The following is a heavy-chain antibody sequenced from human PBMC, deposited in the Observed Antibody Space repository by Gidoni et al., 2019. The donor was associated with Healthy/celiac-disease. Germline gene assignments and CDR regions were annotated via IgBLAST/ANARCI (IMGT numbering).Heavy chain of an antibody. CDR1: GYSFTSYW. J-gene: IGHJ4*02. CDR2: IYPGDSDT. Sequence: EVQLVQSGAEVKKPGESLKISCTGSGYSFTSYWIGWVRQMPGKGLEWMGIIYPGDSDTRYSPSFQGQVTISADKSISTAYLQWSSLKASDTAMYYCARTPVLRYFDWSYYFDYWGQGTLVTVSS. D-gene: IGHD3-9*01. CDR3: ARTPVLRYFDWSYYFDY. V-gene: IGHV5-51*03.